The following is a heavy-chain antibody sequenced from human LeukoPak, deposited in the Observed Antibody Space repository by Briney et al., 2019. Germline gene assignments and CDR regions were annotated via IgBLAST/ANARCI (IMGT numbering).Heavy chain of an antibody. CDR3: ARPYSGSSPGVVAY. CDR2: ISTSSSYT. CDR1: GFTFGDYY. V-gene: IGHV3-11*03. J-gene: IGHJ4*02. Sequence: GGSLRLSCAASGFTFGDYYMSWIRQAPGKGLEWVSYISTSSSYTKYADSVKGRFTISRDYTKNSLFLQMNSLSAEDTAVYYCARPYSGSSPGVVAYWGQGTLVTVSS. D-gene: IGHD1-26*01.